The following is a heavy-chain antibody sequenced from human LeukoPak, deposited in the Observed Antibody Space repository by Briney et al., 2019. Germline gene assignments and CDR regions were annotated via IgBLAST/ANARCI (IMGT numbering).Heavy chain of an antibody. CDR1: GGSISSGSYY. Sequence: SETLSLTCTVSGGSISSGSYYWSWIRQPAGKGLEWIGRIYTSGSTNYNPSLKSRVTISVDTSKNQFSLKLSSVTAADTAVYYCARSQPRPDYYYYYMDVWGKGTTVTVSS. D-gene: IGHD6-13*01. CDR3: ARSQPRPDYYYYYMDV. CDR2: IYTSGST. V-gene: IGHV4-61*02. J-gene: IGHJ6*03.